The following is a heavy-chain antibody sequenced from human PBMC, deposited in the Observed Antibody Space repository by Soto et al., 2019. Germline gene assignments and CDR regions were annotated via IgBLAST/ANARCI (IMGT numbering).Heavy chain of an antibody. CDR2: INPNSGGT. D-gene: IGHD3-3*01. CDR1: GYTFTVYY. V-gene: IGHV1-2*04. Sequence: ASVKVSCKASGYTFTVYYMHWVRQAPGQGLEWMGWINPNSGGTNYAQKFQGWVTMTRDTSISTAYMELSRLRSDDTAVYFCARGHWSDHHPPTEYNGLDAWGQGTLVTVSS. J-gene: IGHJ5*02. CDR3: ARGHWSDHHPPTEYNGLDA.